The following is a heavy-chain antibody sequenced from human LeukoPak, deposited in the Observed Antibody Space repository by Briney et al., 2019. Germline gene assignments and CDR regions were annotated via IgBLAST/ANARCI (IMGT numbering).Heavy chain of an antibody. CDR3: ARRGGKNYGDYLLYYYYMDV. CDR1: GYSFSSYG. D-gene: IGHD4-17*01. V-gene: IGHV1-18*01. J-gene: IGHJ6*03. CDR2: ISAYNGDT. Sequence: ASVKVSCKASGYSFSSYGISWVRQAPGQGLEWMGWISAYNGDTHYAQKFQGRVTMTTDTSTSTAYMELRSLRSDDTAMYYCARRGGKNYGDYLLYYYYMDVWGKGTTVTVSS.